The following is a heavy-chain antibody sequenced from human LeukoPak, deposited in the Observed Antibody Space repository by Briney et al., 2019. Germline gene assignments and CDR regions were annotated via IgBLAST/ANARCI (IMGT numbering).Heavy chain of an antibody. V-gene: IGHV4-39*01. Sequence: PSETLSLTCTVSGGSISSSSYYWGWIRQPPGKGLEWVGSFHYSGSTYYNPSLKSRVTISVDTSKNQLSLKLSSVTASDTAVYYCASDYGDFDDVGDWGQGTLVTVSS. CDR2: FHYSGST. CDR3: ASDYGDFDDVGD. J-gene: IGHJ4*02. CDR1: GGSISSSSYY. D-gene: IGHD4-17*01.